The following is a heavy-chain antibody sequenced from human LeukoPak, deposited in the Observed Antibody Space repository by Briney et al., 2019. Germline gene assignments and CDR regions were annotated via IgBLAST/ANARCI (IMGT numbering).Heavy chain of an antibody. J-gene: IGHJ5*02. CDR2: ISDSGGHT. D-gene: IGHD1-1*01. Sequence: GGSLRLSCAASGFTFSSYSMSWVRQAPGPGLEWVSVISDSGGHTYYADSVKGRFTISRDNSENTLFLQMSSLRVEDTAIYYCVKDSLRYREGFDPWGQGTLVTVSS. V-gene: IGHV3-23*01. CDR3: VKDSLRYREGFDP. CDR1: GFTFSSYS.